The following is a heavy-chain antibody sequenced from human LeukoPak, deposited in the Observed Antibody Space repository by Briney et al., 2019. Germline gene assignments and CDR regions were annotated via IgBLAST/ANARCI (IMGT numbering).Heavy chain of an antibody. V-gene: IGHV3-7*01. J-gene: IGHJ4*02. CDR3: AREWARWLQLTVPDY. CDR1: GFTFSSYA. CDR2: IKQDGSEK. Sequence: GGSLRLSCAASGFTFSSYAMSWVRQAPGNGLEWVANIKQDGSEKYYVDSVKGRFTISRDNAKNSLYLQMNSLRAEDTAVYYCAREWARWLQLTVPDYWGQGTLVTVSS. D-gene: IGHD5-24*01.